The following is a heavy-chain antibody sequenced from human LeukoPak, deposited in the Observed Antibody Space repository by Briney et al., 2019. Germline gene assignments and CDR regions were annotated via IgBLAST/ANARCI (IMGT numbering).Heavy chain of an antibody. D-gene: IGHD6-13*01. J-gene: IGHJ6*03. CDR2: ISSSSTDI. V-gene: IGHV3-21*04. CDR3: ARDVGAAADFYYYYYYMDV. Sequence: PGGSLRLSCAASGFTFSTYSMNWVRQAPGKGLEWVSSISSSSTDIYYGDSVKGRFAISRDNAKNSLYLQMNSLRAEDTAVYYCARDVGAAADFYYYYYYMDVWGKGTTVTISS. CDR1: GFTFSTYS.